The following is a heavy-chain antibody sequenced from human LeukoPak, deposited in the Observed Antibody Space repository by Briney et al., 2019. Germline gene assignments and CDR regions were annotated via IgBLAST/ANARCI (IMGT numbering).Heavy chain of an antibody. V-gene: IGHV1-18*01. J-gene: IGHJ1*01. D-gene: IGHD3-22*01. CDR1: GYTFTSYG. CDR2: ISADNGNT. CDR3: ARVPLHDSSGHYYPH. Sequence: GASVKVSCKASGYTFTSYGISWVRPAPGQGLEWMGWISADNGNTKYSQNFQGRVTIIRDTSASTAYMELSSLRSEDTAVYYCARVPLHDSSGHYYPHWGQGTLVTVSS.